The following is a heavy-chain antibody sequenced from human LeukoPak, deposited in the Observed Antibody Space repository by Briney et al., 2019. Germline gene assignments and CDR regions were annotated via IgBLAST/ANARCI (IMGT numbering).Heavy chain of an antibody. V-gene: IGHV3-23*01. D-gene: IGHD6-19*01. CDR1: GFTFSSNT. CDR3: AIRAAVAGAFDS. Sequence: GGSLRLSCAASGFTFSSNTMSWVRQAPGQGLEWLSLISGSGANAYYADPVKGRFTISRDNSKNTVYLQMNSLGAEDTAVHYCAIRAAVAGAFDSWGQGTMITVSS. CDR2: ISGSGANA. J-gene: IGHJ3*02.